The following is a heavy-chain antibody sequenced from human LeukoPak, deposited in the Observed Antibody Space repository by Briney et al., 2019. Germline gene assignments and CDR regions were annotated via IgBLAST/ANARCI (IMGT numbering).Heavy chain of an antibody. Sequence: GESLKISCKGSGYSFTSYWIGWVRQLPGKGLEWIGIIYSGDSDTRYRPPFQGQVTISADKSISTAYLQWSSLKASDTSMYYCAPPLITIFSLAPYRKARPPGPRSTTRFDHWGQGTLVTVSS. CDR2: IYSGDSDT. V-gene: IGHV5-51*01. J-gene: IGHJ4*02. D-gene: IGHD3-9*01. CDR3: APPLITIFSLAPYRKARPPGPRSTTRFDH. CDR1: GYSFTSYW.